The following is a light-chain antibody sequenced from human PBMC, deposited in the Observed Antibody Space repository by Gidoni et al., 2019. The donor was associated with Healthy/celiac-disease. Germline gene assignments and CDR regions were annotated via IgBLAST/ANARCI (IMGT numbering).Light chain of an antibody. CDR2: DAS. J-gene: IGKJ1*01. Sequence: EIVLTQSPATLSSSPGERATLPCRASQSVSSYLAWYQQKPGQAPRLLIYDASNRATGIPDRFSGSGSGTDFTLTISSLEPEDFAVYYCQQRRNWPRTFGQGTKVEIK. V-gene: IGKV3-11*01. CDR1: QSVSSY. CDR3: QQRRNWPRT.